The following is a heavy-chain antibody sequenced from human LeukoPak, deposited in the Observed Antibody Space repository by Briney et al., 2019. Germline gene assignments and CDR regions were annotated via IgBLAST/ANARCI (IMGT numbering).Heavy chain of an antibody. CDR2: INAGNGNT. CDR1: GGTFSSYA. Sequence: ASVKVSCKASGGTFSSYAISWVRQAPGQRLEWMGWINAGNGNTKYSQKFQGRVTITRDTSASTAYMELSSLRSEDTAVYYCARGRDSSGYSHFDYWGQGTLVTVSS. V-gene: IGHV1-3*01. D-gene: IGHD3-22*01. J-gene: IGHJ4*02. CDR3: ARGRDSSGYSHFDY.